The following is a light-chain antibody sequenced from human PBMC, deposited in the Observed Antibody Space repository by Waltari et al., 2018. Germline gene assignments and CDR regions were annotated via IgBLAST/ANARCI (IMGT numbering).Light chain of an antibody. V-gene: IGKV3-11*01. CDR2: DAS. J-gene: IGKJ5*01. CDR1: QSVNNN. CDR3: QQRYSWPPIT. Sequence: EVVLTQSPATLSLSPGERATLSCRASQSVNNNVAWYQQRPGQAPSLLIYDASNRATGIPARFSGSGSGTDFTLTISGLEPEDFAIYYCQQRYSWPPITFGQGTRLDIK.